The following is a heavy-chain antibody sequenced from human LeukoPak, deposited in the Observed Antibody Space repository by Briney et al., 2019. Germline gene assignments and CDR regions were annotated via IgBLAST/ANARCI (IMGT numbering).Heavy chain of an antibody. CDR3: ARLRWLVYFDY. J-gene: IGHJ4*02. V-gene: IGHV4-34*01. D-gene: IGHD6-19*01. CDR1: GGSFSGYY. Sequence: SETLSLTCAVYGGSFSGYYWSWIRQPPGKGLEWIGEINHSGSTNYNPSLKSRVTISVDTSKNQFSLKLSSVTAADTAVYYCARLRWLVYFDYWGQGTLVTVSS. CDR2: INHSGST.